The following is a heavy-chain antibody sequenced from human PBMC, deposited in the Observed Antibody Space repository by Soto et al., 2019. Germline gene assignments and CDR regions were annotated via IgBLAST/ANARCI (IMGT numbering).Heavy chain of an antibody. CDR3: AHRPGAYCGGDCYSGWFDP. J-gene: IGHJ5*02. CDR2: IYWNDDK. Sequence: QITLKESGPTLVKPTQTLTLTCTFSGFSLSTSGVGVGWIRQPPGKALEWLALIYWNDDKRYSPSLKIRLTITKDTSKNQVVLTMTNMDPVDTATYYCAHRPGAYCGGDCYSGWFDPWGQGTLVTVSS. CDR1: GFSLSTSGVG. D-gene: IGHD2-21*02. V-gene: IGHV2-5*01.